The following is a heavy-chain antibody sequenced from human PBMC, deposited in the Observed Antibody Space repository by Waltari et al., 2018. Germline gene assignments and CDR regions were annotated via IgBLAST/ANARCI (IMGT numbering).Heavy chain of an antibody. V-gene: IGHV4-38-2*02. CDR2: IYHSGST. CDR3: ARADYGGNSGWFVP. CDR1: GYSISSGYY. Sequence: QVQLQESGPGLVKPSETLSLTCTVSGYSISSGYYWGWIRQPPGKGLEWMGSIYHSGSTYDNPALKSRVTRSVDTSQSQFSLKLSSGPAEATAVYYCARADYGGNSGWFVPWGQGTLVTVSS. D-gene: IGHD4-17*01. J-gene: IGHJ5*02.